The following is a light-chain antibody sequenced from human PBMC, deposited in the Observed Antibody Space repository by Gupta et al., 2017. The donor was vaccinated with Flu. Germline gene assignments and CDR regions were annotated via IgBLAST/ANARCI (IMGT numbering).Light chain of an antibody. Sequence: SSVLTQPPSVPVAPGQPARITCGGNNIGSKSVHWYQQKPGQAPVLVAYDDSYRPSGIPERFSGSNSGNTATLTISRVEAGDEADYYCQVWDSSSDHYVFGTGTKVTVL. V-gene: IGLV3-21*02. CDR1: NIGSKS. CDR2: DDS. CDR3: QVWDSSSDHYV. J-gene: IGLJ1*01.